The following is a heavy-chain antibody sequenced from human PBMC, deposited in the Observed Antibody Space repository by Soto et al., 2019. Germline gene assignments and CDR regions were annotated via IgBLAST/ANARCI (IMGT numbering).Heavy chain of an antibody. Sequence: QVQLVQSGAEVKKPGSSVKVSCKASGGTFSSYAISWVRQAPGQGLEWMGGIIPIFGTANYAQKFQGRVTITADESTSTAYMELSSLRSEDTAVYYCARDSGIVGAPGALGAFDIWGQGTMVTVSS. D-gene: IGHD1-26*01. CDR1: GGTFSSYA. CDR3: ARDSGIVGAPGALGAFDI. J-gene: IGHJ3*02. CDR2: IIPIFGTA. V-gene: IGHV1-69*01.